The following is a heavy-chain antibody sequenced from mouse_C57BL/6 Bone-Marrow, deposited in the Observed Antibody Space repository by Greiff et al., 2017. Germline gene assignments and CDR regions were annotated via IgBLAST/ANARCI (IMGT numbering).Heavy chain of an antibody. CDR2: IYPRDGST. V-gene: IGHV1-85*01. Sequence: VKLVESGPELVKPGASVKLSCKASGYTFTSYDINWVKQRPGQGLEWIGWIYPRDGSTKYNEKFKGKATLTVDTSSSTAYMELHILTSEDSAVYFCARDYGSSYWYFDVWGTGTTVTVSS. D-gene: IGHD1-1*01. CDR1: GYTFTSYD. J-gene: IGHJ1*03. CDR3: ARDYGSSYWYFDV.